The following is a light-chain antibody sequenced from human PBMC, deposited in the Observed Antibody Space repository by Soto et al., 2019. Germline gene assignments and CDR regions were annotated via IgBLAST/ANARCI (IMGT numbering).Light chain of an antibody. J-gene: IGKJ5*01. V-gene: IGKV3-11*01. CDR1: QNIYTY. CDR2: DTS. CDR3: QQRYNWPPIT. Sequence: EVVLTQSPAALSLSPGERATLSCRASQNIYTYLAWFQQKPGQAPRLLIYDTSSRATGVPARFSGSGSGTDFTLTISSLEPEDFAVYYCQQRYNWPPITFGQGTRLEIK.